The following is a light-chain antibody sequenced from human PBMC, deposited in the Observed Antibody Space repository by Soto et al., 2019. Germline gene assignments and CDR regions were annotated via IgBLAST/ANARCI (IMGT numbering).Light chain of an antibody. CDR2: SNT. J-gene: IGLJ1*01. V-gene: IGLV1-40*01. Sequence: QAVVTQPPSVSGAPGQRVTISCSGSSSNIGAGFDVHWYRQFPGTAPKLLIYSNTNRASGVPDRFSASRSGTSASLAITGLQAEDEADYHCQSYDSSLSGYVFGTGTKVTVL. CDR1: SSNIGAGFD. CDR3: QSYDSSLSGYV.